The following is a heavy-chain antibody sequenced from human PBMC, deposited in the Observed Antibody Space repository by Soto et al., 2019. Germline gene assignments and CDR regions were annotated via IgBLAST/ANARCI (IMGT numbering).Heavy chain of an antibody. CDR3: ARGRPRAVAGAPPNYFGVAD. V-gene: IGHV4-34*01. CDR2: IDHRGTT. D-gene: IGHD6-19*01. Sequence: QVQLQQWGAGLLKPAETLSLTCAVYGGSLSGYYWNWIRQAPGKGLEWIGDIDHRGTTNSNPSLKSRVTISVDTSKIQFSRHLTSVTAADTGVYYCARGRPRAVAGAPPNYFGVADWGQGTTVIVSS. J-gene: IGHJ6*02. CDR1: GGSLSGYY.